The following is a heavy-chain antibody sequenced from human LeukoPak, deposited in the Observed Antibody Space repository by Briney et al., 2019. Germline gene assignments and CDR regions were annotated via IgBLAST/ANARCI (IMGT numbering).Heavy chain of an antibody. CDR1: GFTFSSYS. V-gene: IGHV3-21*01. CDR2: ITSSSSYI. J-gene: IGHJ6*03. Sequence: PGGSLRLSCEVSGFTFSSYSMNWVRQAPGKGLGWVSSITSSSSYIYYADSVKGRFTISRDNARNSLYLQMNSLRAEDTAVYYCARGVSSYWGYYYCYMDVWGKGTTVTVSS. D-gene: IGHD2-15*01. CDR3: ARGVSSYWGYYYCYMDV.